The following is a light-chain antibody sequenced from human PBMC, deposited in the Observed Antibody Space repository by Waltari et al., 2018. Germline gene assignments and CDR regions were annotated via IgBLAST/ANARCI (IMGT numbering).Light chain of an antibody. CDR2: DVS. CDR3: YSYAGTYTWV. J-gene: IGLJ3*02. Sequence: QSALTQPRSVSGSPGQSVTISCTGTNSDVGGYSYVSWYQQHPGKAPILMISDVSKRPSGVPDPFSGSKSGTTASLTSSGLQAEDEADYYCYSYAGTYTWVFGGGTKVTVL. V-gene: IGLV2-11*01. CDR1: NSDVGGYSY.